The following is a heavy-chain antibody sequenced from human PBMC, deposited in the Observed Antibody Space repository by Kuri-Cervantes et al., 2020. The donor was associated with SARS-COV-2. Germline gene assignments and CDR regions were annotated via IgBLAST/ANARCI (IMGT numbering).Heavy chain of an antibody. J-gene: IGHJ4*02. V-gene: IGHV4-59*08. D-gene: IGHD4-23*01. CDR3: ARTKRSTVVTPSVPYFDY. CDR1: GGSISSYY. Sequence: SETLSLTCTVSGGSISSYYWSWIRQPPGKGLEWIGYIYYSGSTNYNPSLKSRVTISVDTSKNQFSLKLSSVTAADTAVYYCARTKRSTVVTPSVPYFDYWGQGTLVTVSS. CDR2: IYYSGST.